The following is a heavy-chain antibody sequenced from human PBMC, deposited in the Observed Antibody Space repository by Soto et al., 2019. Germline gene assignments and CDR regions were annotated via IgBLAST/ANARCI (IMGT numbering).Heavy chain of an antibody. J-gene: IGHJ5*02. CDR1: GYRFTDYW. V-gene: IGHV5-51*01. D-gene: IGHD1-20*01. CDR3: ARYNAPSLAGNWFDP. Sequence: GESLKISCKGSGYRFTDYWIGWVLQMPGKGLEWMGIIFPGDSQTRYSPSFQGQVTISADKSISTASLQWSSLKASDTAIYYCARYNAPSLAGNWFDPWGQGTLVTVSS. CDR2: IFPGDSQT.